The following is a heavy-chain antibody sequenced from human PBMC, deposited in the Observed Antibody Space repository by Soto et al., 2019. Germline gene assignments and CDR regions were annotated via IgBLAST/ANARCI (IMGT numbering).Heavy chain of an antibody. CDR3: TTRMTAHFDY. V-gene: IGHV3-23*01. D-gene: IGHD2-21*02. CDR2: ISDRPTGHT. CDR1: GFHFSHYT. J-gene: IGHJ4*02. Sequence: GGSLRLSCVASGFHFSHYTLNWVRRAPGKGLEWVSTISDRPTGHTHYAESVRGRFTISRDDSRDTVFLQMDSLRAEDTAVYYCTTRMTAHFDYWGQGVLVTVSS.